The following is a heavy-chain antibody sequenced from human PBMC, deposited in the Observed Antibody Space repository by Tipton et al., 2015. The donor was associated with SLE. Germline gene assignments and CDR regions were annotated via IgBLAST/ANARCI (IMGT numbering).Heavy chain of an antibody. D-gene: IGHD2-15*01. V-gene: IGHV4-59*01. J-gene: IGHJ5*02. CDR3: ARDLDCSGSSCNSVGWFDP. CDR1: GGSISSYY. Sequence: GLVKPSEALSLTCTVSGGSISSYYWSWIRQPPGRGLEWIGYIYYSGSTNYNPSLKSRVTISVDTSKNQFSLKLSSVTAADTAVYYCARDLDCSGSSCNSVGWFDPWGQGTLVTVSS. CDR2: IYYSGST.